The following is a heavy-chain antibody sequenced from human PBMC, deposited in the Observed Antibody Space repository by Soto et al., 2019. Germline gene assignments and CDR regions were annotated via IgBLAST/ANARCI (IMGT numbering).Heavy chain of an antibody. D-gene: IGHD5-12*01. V-gene: IGHV4-30-4*01. J-gene: IGHJ4*02. CDR2: LYFNGGT. Sequence: PSETLSLTCNVSGGPINSPDYYWTWIRQSPGKGLEWIGCLYFNGGTQYNPSLRTPITMSLDTSKNQFSLKLSSVTAADTAVYYCAGLYSEYDSRLFDYWGQGTLVTVSS. CDR3: AGLYSEYDSRLFDY. CDR1: GGPINSPDYY.